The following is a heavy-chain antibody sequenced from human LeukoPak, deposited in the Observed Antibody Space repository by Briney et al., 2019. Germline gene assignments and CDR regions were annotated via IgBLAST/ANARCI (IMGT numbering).Heavy chain of an antibody. Sequence: GESLKISCKGSGYRFTSYWIGWVRQMPGKGLEWIGIIYPGDSDTRYSPSFQGQVTISVDKSISTAYLQWSSLKASDTAMYYCTRRIAVSGIGYYGMDVWGQGTTVTVSS. J-gene: IGHJ6*02. CDR2: IYPGDSDT. CDR1: GYRFTSYW. D-gene: IGHD6-19*01. V-gene: IGHV5-51*01. CDR3: TRRIAVSGIGYYGMDV.